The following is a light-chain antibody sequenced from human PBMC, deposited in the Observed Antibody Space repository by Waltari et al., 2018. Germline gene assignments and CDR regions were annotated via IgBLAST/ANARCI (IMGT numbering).Light chain of an antibody. V-gene: IGLV1-47*01. CDR2: KNE. Sequence: QSALTQPPSASGTPGQGVTISCSGSSFNIGRNYVYWYQQLSGAAPKLLRFKNEQRPSGVPDRFSGTRSGASASLAIIGLRSEDEADYYCAVWDDVLSSWVFGGGTKLTVL. CDR1: SFNIGRNY. CDR3: AVWDDVLSSWV. J-gene: IGLJ3*02.